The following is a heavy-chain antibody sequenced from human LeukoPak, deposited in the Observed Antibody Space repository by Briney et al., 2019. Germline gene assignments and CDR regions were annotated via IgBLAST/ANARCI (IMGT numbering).Heavy chain of an antibody. D-gene: IGHD2-2*02. V-gene: IGHV1-18*01. J-gene: IGHJ6*03. CDR2: ISGFSGNT. Sequence: EASVKVSCKASGYTFTSYGISWVRQAPGQGLEWMGWISGFSGNTVYAQKVQGRITITTDTSTSTAYMELRSLRSDDTAVYYCARGACSSTACYTWNYMDVWGKGTTVTVSS. CDR1: GYTFTSYG. CDR3: ARGACSSTACYTWNYMDV.